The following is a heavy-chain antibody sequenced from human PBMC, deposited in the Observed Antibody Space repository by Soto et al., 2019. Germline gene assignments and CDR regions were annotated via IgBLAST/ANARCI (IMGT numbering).Heavy chain of an antibody. CDR3: AKGLENIVATIRGGAFDI. CDR1: GFTFDDYA. CDR2: ISWNSGSI. V-gene: IGHV3-9*01. D-gene: IGHD5-12*01. J-gene: IGHJ3*02. Sequence: ESGGGLVQPGRSLRLSCAASGFTFDDYAMHWVRQAPGKGLEWVSGISWNSGSIGYADSVKGRFTISRDNAKNSLYLQMTSLRAEDTALYYCAKGLENIVATIRGGAFDIWGQGTMVTVSS.